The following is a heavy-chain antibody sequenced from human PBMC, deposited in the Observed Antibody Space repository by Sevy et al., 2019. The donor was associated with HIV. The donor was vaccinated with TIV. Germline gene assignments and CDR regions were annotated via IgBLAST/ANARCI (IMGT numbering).Heavy chain of an antibody. J-gene: IGHJ6*02. CDR1: GFTFGDYA. Sequence: GGSLRLSCTASGFTFGDYAMSWFRQAPGKGLEWVGFIRSKAYGGTTEYAASVKGRYTISRDDSKSIAYLQMNSLKTEDTAVYYCTRDRQLVYYYYGMDAWGQRTTVTVSS. CDR2: IRSKAYGGTT. CDR3: TRDRQLVYYYYGMDA. D-gene: IGHD6-13*01. V-gene: IGHV3-49*03.